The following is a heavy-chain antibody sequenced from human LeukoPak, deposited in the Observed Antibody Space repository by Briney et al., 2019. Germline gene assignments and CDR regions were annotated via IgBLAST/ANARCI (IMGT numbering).Heavy chain of an antibody. CDR3: ARGPYLMGQQWLYFDY. CDR2: INPNSGGT. Sequence: ASVKVSCKASGYTFTGYYMHWVRQAPGQGLEWMGWINPNSGGTNYAQKFQGRVTMTRDTSISTAYMELGRLRSDDTAVYYCARGPYLMGQQWLYFDYWGQGTLVTVSS. CDR1: GYTFTGYY. J-gene: IGHJ4*02. V-gene: IGHV1-2*02. D-gene: IGHD5-18*01.